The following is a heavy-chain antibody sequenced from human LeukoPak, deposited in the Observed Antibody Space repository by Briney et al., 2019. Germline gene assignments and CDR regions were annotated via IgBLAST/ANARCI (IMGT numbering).Heavy chain of an antibody. CDR1: GFTFSSYA. J-gene: IGHJ4*02. D-gene: IGHD1-26*01. Sequence: GGSLRLSCAASGFTFSSYAMSWVRQAPGKGLEWVSGISGSGDSTYYADAVKGRFTISRDNSKNTLYLQMNSLRAEDTAVYYCARTIVGATTDDYWGQGTLVTVSS. V-gene: IGHV3-23*01. CDR3: ARTIVGATTDDY. CDR2: ISGSGDST.